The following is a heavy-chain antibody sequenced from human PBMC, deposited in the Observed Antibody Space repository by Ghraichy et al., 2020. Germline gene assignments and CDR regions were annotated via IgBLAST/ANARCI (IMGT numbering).Heavy chain of an antibody. D-gene: IGHD3-22*01. CDR2: INHSGST. J-gene: IGHJ4*02. V-gene: IGHV4-34*01. CDR1: GGSFSGYY. CDR3: ARRRGYDSSGYYGKTYFDY. Sequence: SETLSLTCAVYGGSFSGYYWSWIRQPPGKGLEWIGEINHSGSTNYNPSLKSRVTISVDTSKNQFSLKLSSVTAADTAVYYCARRRGYDSSGYYGKTYFDYWGQGTLVTVSS.